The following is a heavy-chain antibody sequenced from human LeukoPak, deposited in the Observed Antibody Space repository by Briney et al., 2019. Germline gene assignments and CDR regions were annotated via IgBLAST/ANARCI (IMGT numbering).Heavy chain of an antibody. CDR1: GGSFSGYY. V-gene: IGHV4-34*01. J-gene: IGHJ4*02. CDR3: ARDPHSSGVFDY. Sequence: SETLSLTCAVYGGSFSGYYWSWIRQPPGKGLEWIGEINHSGSTNYNPSLKSRVTISVDTSKNQFSLKLSSVTAADTAVYYCARDPHSSGVFDYWGQGTLVTVSS. CDR2: INHSGST. D-gene: IGHD6-19*01.